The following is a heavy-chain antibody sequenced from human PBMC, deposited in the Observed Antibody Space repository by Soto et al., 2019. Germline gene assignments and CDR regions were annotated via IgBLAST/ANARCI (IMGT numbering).Heavy chain of an antibody. V-gene: IGHV4-30-2*01. CDR2: IYHSGST. Sequence: ASETLSLTCAVSGGSISSGGYSWSWIRQPPGKGLEWIGYIYHSGSTYYNPSLKSRVTISVDRSKNQFSLKLSSVTAADTAVYYCARVGGYGSDWFDPWGQGTLVTVSS. J-gene: IGHJ5*02. D-gene: IGHD5-12*01. CDR3: ARVGGYGSDWFDP. CDR1: GGSISSGGYS.